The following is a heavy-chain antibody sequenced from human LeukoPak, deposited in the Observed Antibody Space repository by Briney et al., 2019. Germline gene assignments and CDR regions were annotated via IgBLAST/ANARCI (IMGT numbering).Heavy chain of an antibody. D-gene: IGHD1-26*01. CDR1: GYTFTSYG. Sequence: GASVKVPCKASGYTFTSYGISWVRQAPGQGLEWMGWISAYNGNTNYAQKLQGRVTMTTDTSTSTAYMELRSLRSDDTAVYYCATEWGVGATTSFDYWGQGTLVTVSS. CDR3: ATEWGVGATTSFDY. CDR2: ISAYNGNT. J-gene: IGHJ4*02. V-gene: IGHV1-18*01.